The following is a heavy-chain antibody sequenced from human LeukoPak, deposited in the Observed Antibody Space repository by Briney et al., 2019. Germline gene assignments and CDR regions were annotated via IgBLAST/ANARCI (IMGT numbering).Heavy chain of an antibody. CDR3: ARDLAPGNSYYYYYYMDV. CDR1: GGSISSYY. D-gene: IGHD6-13*01. J-gene: IGHJ6*03. Sequence: SETLSLTCTVSGGSISSYYWSWIRQPPGKGLEWLGYIYYSGSTNYNPSLKSRVTISVDTSKNQFSLKLSSVTAADTAVYYCARDLAPGNSYYYYYYMDVWGKGTTVTVSS. V-gene: IGHV4-59*01. CDR2: IYYSGST.